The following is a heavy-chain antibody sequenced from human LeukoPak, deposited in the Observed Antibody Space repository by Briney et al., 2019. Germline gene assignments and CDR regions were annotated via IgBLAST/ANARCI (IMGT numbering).Heavy chain of an antibody. CDR2: ISGGGDST. V-gene: IGHV3-23*01. J-gene: IGHJ3*01. CDR3: AREVPGFDV. D-gene: IGHD1-26*01. Sequence: GGSLRLSCAASGFTFSSYAISWVRQAPGKGLEWVSVISGGGDSTYYADSVKGRFTTSRDNSKNTLYLQMNSLRGDDTAVYYCAREVPGFDVWGQGTMVTASS. CDR1: GFTFSSYA.